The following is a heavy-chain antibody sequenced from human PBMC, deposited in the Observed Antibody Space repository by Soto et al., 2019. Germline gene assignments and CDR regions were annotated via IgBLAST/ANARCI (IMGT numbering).Heavy chain of an antibody. J-gene: IGHJ5*02. V-gene: IGHV3-23*01. CDR1: GFTFSSYA. CDR2: ISGSGGST. Sequence: GGSLRLSCAASGFTFSSYAMSWVRQAPGKGLEWVSAISGSGGSTYYADSVKGRFTISRDNSKNTLYLQMNSLRAEDTAVYYCAKVGDYYGSGSYSPQDLWRQGTLVTVSS. CDR3: AKVGDYYGSGSYSPQDL. D-gene: IGHD3-10*01.